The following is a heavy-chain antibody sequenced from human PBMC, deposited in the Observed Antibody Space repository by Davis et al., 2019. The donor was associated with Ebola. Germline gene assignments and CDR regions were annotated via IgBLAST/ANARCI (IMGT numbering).Heavy chain of an antibody. D-gene: IGHD1-26*01. CDR3: AREEGGSSRN. Sequence: AASVKVSCKASGGTFSNYAISWVRQAPGQGLEWMGGIIPMFGTANYAQKFQGSVTITADESTSTAYMELSSLRSEDTAVYYCAREEGGSSRNWGQGTLVTVSS. J-gene: IGHJ1*01. CDR1: GGTFSNYA. CDR2: IIPMFGTA. V-gene: IGHV1-69*13.